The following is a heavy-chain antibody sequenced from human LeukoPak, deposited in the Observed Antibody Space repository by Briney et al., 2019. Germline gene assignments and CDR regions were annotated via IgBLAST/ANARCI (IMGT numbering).Heavy chain of an antibody. J-gene: IGHJ4*02. CDR1: GFTFSRYS. CDR3: ARAKLYYYDTSGYYSGFDY. CDR2: INSNSKYM. D-gene: IGHD3-22*01. V-gene: IGHV3-21*01. Sequence: GGSLRLSCAASGFTFSRYSMSWARQAPGKGLEWVSSINSNSKYMYYADSVKGRFTISRDNAKNSLHLQMNSLRADDTAVYYCARAKLYYYDTSGYYSGFDYWGQGTLVTVSS.